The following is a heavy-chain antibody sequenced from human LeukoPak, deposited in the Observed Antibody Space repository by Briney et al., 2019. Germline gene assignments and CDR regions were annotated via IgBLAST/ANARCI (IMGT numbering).Heavy chain of an antibody. CDR3: ARTSSWYLGDAFDI. Sequence: GASVKVSCKASGYTFTGYYMHWVRQAPGQGLEWMGWINPNSGGTNYAQKFQGRVTMTRDTSISTAYMELSRLRSDDTAVYYCARTSSWYLGDAFDIWGQGTMVTVSS. D-gene: IGHD6-13*01. CDR1: GYTFTGYY. CDR2: INPNSGGT. J-gene: IGHJ3*02. V-gene: IGHV1-2*02.